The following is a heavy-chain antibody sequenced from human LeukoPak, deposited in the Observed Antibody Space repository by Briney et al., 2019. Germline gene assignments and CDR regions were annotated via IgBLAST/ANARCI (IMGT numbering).Heavy chain of an antibody. CDR2: INHNGEMI. D-gene: IGHD3-9*01. CDR1: GFTFSDYV. Sequence: GGSLRLSCGASGFTFSDYVMGWVRQAPGKGLEWVSYINHNGEMIYYADSVKGRFTISRDTAKKTLYLQMNSLRDDDTALYYCVRDNDWAFHYWGQGTLVTVSS. J-gene: IGHJ4*02. V-gene: IGHV3-48*02. CDR3: VRDNDWAFHY.